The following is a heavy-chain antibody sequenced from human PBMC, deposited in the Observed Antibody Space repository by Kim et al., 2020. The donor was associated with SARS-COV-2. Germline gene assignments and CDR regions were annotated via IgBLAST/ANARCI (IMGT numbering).Heavy chain of an antibody. CDR2: ISGSGGST. CDR1: GFTFSSYA. J-gene: IGHJ5*02. Sequence: GGSLRLSCAASGFTFSSYAMSWVRQAPGKGLEWVSAISGSGGSTYYADSVKGRFTISRANSKNTLYLQMNSLRAEDTAVYYCAKGEAQPEGGNWFDPWGQGTLVTVSS. D-gene: IGHD3-16*01. CDR3: AKGEAQPEGGNWFDP. V-gene: IGHV3-23*01.